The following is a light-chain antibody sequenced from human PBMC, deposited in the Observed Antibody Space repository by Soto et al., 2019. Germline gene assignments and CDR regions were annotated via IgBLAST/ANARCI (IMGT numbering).Light chain of an antibody. CDR2: AAS. CDR3: HQYYSYPLT. CDR1: KGISSY. V-gene: IGKV1-8*01. J-gene: IGKJ4*01. Sequence: AIRMTQSPSSFSASTGDRVTITCRASKGISSYLAWYQQKPGKAPKLLIYAASTLQSGVPSRFSGSGSGTDFTLTISCLQSEDFAPYYCHQYYSYPLTFVGGTKVEIK.